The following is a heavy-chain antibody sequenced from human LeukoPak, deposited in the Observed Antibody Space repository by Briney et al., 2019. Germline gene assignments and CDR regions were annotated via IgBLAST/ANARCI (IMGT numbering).Heavy chain of an antibody. CDR2: INPSGGST. V-gene: IGHV1-46*01. J-gene: IGHJ6*02. D-gene: IGHD1-20*01. CDR1: GYTFTSYY. Sequence: ASVKVSCKASGYTFTSYYMHWVRQAPGQGLEWMGVINPSGGSTSYAQKFQGRVTMTRDTSTSTVYMELSSLRAEDTAVYYCAKAESPINRYNWNDKRRPYGMDVWGQGTTVTVSS. CDR3: AKAESPINRYNWNDKRRPYGMDV.